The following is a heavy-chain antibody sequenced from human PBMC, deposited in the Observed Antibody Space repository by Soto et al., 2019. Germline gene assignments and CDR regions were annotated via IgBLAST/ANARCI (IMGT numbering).Heavy chain of an antibody. J-gene: IGHJ4*02. CDR2: VYQSGIT. D-gene: IGHD2-21*01. Sequence: QVQLQESGPGLVKPSGTLSLTCAVSTGSISSTTWWTWVRQSPGKTLEWIGEVYQSGITTYHPSLDSRVTISIDKSKSQFSLQLTSVTAADTAVYYCARRWVVSGDYLDYWGPGTLVTVSS. V-gene: IGHV4-4*02. CDR1: TGSISSTTW. CDR3: ARRWVVSGDYLDY.